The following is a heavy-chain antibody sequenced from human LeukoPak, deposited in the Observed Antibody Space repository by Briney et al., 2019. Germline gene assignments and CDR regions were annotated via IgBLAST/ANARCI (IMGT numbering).Heavy chain of an antibody. CDR1: GGSISSYY. CDR2: IYYSGST. J-gene: IGHJ5*02. D-gene: IGHD3-3*01. V-gene: IGHV4-59*01. CDR3: ARGAYDFWSGLPNWFDP. Sequence: PSETLSLTCTVSGGSISSYYWSWIRQPPGKGLEWIGYIYYSGSTNYNPSVKSRVTISVDTSKNQFSLKLSSVTAADTAVYYCARGAYDFWSGLPNWFDPWGQGTLVTVSS.